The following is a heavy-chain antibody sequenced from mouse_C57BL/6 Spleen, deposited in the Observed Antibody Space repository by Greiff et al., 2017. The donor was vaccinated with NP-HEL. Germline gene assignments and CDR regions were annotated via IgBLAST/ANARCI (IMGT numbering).Heavy chain of an antibody. D-gene: IGHD2-3*01. V-gene: IGHV1-4*01. CDR2: INPSSGYT. CDR1: GYTFTSYT. CDR3: ARKGDGFDY. Sequence: QVHVKQSGAELARPGASVKMSCKASGYTFTSYTMHWVKQRPGQGLEWIGYINPSSGYTKYNQKFKDKATLTADKSSSTAYMQLSSLTSEDSAVYYCARKGDGFDYWGQGTTLTVSS. J-gene: IGHJ2*01.